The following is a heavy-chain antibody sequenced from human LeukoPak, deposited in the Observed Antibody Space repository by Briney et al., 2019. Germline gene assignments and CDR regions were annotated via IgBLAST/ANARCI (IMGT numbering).Heavy chain of an antibody. CDR1: GLTFSSYW. D-gene: IGHD1-26*01. V-gene: IGHV3-74*01. CDR2: INSDGSST. Sequence: GGSLRLSCAASGLTFSSYWMHWVRQVPGKGLVWVSRINSDGSSTSYADSVKGRFTIPRDNAKNTLYLQMNSLRAEDTAVYYCAVGATTWFDPWGQGTLVTVSS. J-gene: IGHJ5*02. CDR3: AVGATTWFDP.